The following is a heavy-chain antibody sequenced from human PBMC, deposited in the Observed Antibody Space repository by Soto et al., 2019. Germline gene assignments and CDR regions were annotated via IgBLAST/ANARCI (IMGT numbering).Heavy chain of an antibody. V-gene: IGHV4-39*01. Sequence: PSETLSLTCTVTGGSISSSSSYYWGWIRQPPGKGLEWIGSIYYSGSTYYNPSLKSRVTISVDTSKNQFSLKLSSVTAADTAVYYCAGGSKVGNTYYYGSGSLGHYYYYGMDVWGQGTTVTVSS. CDR3: AGGSKVGNTYYYGSGSLGHYYYYGMDV. D-gene: IGHD3-10*01. CDR1: GGSISSSSSYY. CDR2: IYYSGST. J-gene: IGHJ6*02.